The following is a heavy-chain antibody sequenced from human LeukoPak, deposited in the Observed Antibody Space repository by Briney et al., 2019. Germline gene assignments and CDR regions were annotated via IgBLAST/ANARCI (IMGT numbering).Heavy chain of an antibody. D-gene: IGHD3-22*01. CDR2: IYTSGST. Sequence: PSETLSLTCTVSGGSISSYYWSWIPQPAGKGLEWIGRIYTSGSTNYNPSLKSRVTMSVDTSKNQFSLKLSSVTAADTAVYYCAHYYDSRGVGAFDIWGQGTMVTVSS. J-gene: IGHJ3*02. CDR3: AHYYDSRGVGAFDI. V-gene: IGHV4-4*07. CDR1: GGSISSYY.